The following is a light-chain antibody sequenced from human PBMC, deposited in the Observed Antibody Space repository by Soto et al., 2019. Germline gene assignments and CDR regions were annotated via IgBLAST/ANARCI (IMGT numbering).Light chain of an antibody. Sequence: QSVLTQPRSVSGSPGQSVTISCTGTSSDVGGYNYVSWYQQHPGKAPKLIIYEVNERPSGVPDRFSGSKSGNTASLTVSGLQTADEADYYCSSYAGSNWYVFGTGTKVTVL. CDR2: EVN. V-gene: IGLV2-8*01. CDR1: SSDVGGYNY. J-gene: IGLJ1*01. CDR3: SSYAGSNWYV.